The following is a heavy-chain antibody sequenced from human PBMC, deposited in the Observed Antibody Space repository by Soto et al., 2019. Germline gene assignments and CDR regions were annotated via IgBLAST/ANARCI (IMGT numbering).Heavy chain of an antibody. CDR3: ARGARYYNGSGTYTRNWLDP. J-gene: IGHJ5*02. CDR1: GDTFSSYD. CDR2: MNPNSGNR. Sequence: QVQLVQSGAEVKKPGASVKVSCKASGDTFSSYDINWVRQATGQGLEWMGWMNPNSGNRGYAQKFQGRVTMTRDTSRSPAYMELSSLRSEDTAVYYCARGARYYNGSGTYTRNWLDPWGQGTLVTVSS. V-gene: IGHV1-8*01. D-gene: IGHD3-10*01.